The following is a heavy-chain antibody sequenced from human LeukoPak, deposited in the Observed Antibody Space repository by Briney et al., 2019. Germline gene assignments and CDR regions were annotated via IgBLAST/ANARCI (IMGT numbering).Heavy chain of an antibody. D-gene: IGHD6-13*01. CDR1: GFNFTNYN. V-gene: IGHV3-21*01. CDR2: IHSSSSYI. J-gene: IGHJ1*01. Sequence: GGSLRLSCAASGFNFTNYNMNWVRQAPGKGLEWVSSIHSSSSYIYYADSVKGRFTISRDNAKNSLYLQMNSLRVEDTAVYYCARDLYSSSWEKYFQHWGQGTLVTVSS. CDR3: ARDLYSSSWEKYFQH.